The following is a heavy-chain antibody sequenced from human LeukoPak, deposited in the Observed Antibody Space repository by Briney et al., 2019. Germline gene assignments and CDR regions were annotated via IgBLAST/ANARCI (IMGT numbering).Heavy chain of an antibody. CDR2: ISYDGGNK. Sequence: TGGSLRLSCAASGFTFSNYPMHWVRQAPGKGLEWVAVISYDGGNKYFADSVKGRFTISRDNSKNTLYLQMNSLSAEDTAVYYCAREGVQWLVNDAFDMWGQGTMVTVSS. J-gene: IGHJ3*02. V-gene: IGHV3-30*04. CDR1: GFTFSNYP. D-gene: IGHD6-19*01. CDR3: AREGVQWLVNDAFDM.